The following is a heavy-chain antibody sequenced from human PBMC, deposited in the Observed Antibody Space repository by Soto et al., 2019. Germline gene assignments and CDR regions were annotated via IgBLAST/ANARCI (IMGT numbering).Heavy chain of an antibody. CDR1: GGTFSSYA. CDR3: ARSGLLRLGELSSFNYYYYGMDV. D-gene: IGHD3-16*02. Sequence: QVQLVQSGAEVKKPGSSVKVSCKASGGTFSSYAISWVRQAPGQGLEWMGGIIPIFGTANYAQKFQGRVTSTADESTSTADMELSSLRSEDTAVYYCARSGLLRLGELSSFNYYYYGMDVWGQGTTVTVSS. J-gene: IGHJ6*02. V-gene: IGHV1-69*01. CDR2: IIPIFGTA.